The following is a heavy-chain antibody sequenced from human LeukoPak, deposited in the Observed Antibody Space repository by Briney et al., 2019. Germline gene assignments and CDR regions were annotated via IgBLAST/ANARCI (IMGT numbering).Heavy chain of an antibody. D-gene: IGHD2-21*02. CDR1: GFTFSDYY. CDR2: ISGSGRST. V-gene: IGHV3-23*01. J-gene: IGHJ4*02. CDR3: AKDSTAIPVDY. Sequence: GGSLRLSCAASGFTFSDYYMSWIRQAPGKGLDCVSAISGSGRSTFYADSVKGRFTISRDNSKNTLYLQMNSLRAEDTAVYYCAKDSTAIPVDYWGQGTLVTVSS.